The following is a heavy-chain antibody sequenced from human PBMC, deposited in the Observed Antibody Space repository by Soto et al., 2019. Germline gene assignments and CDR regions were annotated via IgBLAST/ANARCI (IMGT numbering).Heavy chain of an antibody. CDR3: ATEPIYYNDGSGYYPLGH. CDR1: GYTFATYG. J-gene: IGHJ4*02. V-gene: IGHV1-18*04. Sequence: QVQLVQSGAEVKKPGASVKVSCKASGYTFATYGFSWVRQAPGQGLECVGWISAHNGDTHYSQKFQGRGTLTTDTSTNTAYMELRSLTSDDTAVYFCATEPIYYNDGSGYYPLGHWGQGTLVTVSS. CDR2: ISAHNGDT. D-gene: IGHD3-22*01.